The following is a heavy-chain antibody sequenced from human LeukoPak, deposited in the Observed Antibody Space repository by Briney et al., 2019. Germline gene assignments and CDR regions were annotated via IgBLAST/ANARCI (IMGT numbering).Heavy chain of an antibody. V-gene: IGHV3-48*02. J-gene: IGHJ4*02. D-gene: IGHD2-15*01. CDR1: GFTFNSYS. CDR2: ISSSSSSI. Sequence: GRSLRLSCAASGFTFNSYSMTWVRQAPGKGLEWVAYISSSSSSIYYADSVRGRFTISRDNAKNSLYLEMNSLRDEDTAVYYCATSRGYDFDYWGQGTLVTVSS. CDR3: ATSRGYDFDY.